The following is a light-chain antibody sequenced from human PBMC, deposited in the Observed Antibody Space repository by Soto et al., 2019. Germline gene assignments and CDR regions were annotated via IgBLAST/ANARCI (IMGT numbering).Light chain of an antibody. CDR2: KAS. CDR3: QQYNSYPST. V-gene: IGKV1-5*03. CDR1: QSISSW. Sequence: IQLTQSPCSLSASEGERVTITCRASQSISSWLAWYQQKPGKAPKLLIYKASSLESGVPSRFSGSGSGTEFTLTISSLQPDDFATYYCQQYNSYPSTFGQGTKVDIK. J-gene: IGKJ1*01.